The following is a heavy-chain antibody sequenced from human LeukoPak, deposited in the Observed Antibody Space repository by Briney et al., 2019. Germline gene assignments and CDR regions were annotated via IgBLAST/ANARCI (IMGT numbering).Heavy chain of an antibody. CDR1: GYTFTTYD. V-gene: IGHV1-8*03. Sequence: GASVKVSCKASGYTFTTYDINWVRQATGQGVEWMGWMNPNSGKTGYAQKFQGRVSITRNTSISTAYMELSSLRSEDTAVYYCARGAGSSSAYYYYYDYMDVWGKGTTVTVSS. J-gene: IGHJ6*03. CDR2: MNPNSGKT. D-gene: IGHD6-6*01. CDR3: ARGAGSSSAYYYYYDYMDV.